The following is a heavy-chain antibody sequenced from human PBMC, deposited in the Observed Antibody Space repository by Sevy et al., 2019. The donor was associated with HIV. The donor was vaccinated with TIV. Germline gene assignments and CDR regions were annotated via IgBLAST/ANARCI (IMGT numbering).Heavy chain of an antibody. CDR1: GGSISSYY. CDR2: IYTSGST. CDR3: ARDNSSGWTYRYYVDY. J-gene: IGHJ4*02. V-gene: IGHV4-4*07. Sequence: SETLSPTCTVSGGSISSYYWSWIRQPAGKGLEWIGRIYTSGSTNYDPSLKSRVTMSVDTSKNQFSLKLSSVTAADTALYYCARDNSSGWTYRYYVDYWGQGTLVTVSS. D-gene: IGHD6-19*01.